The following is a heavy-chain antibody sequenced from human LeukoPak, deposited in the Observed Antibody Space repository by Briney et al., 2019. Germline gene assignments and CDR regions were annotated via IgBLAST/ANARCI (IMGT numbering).Heavy chain of an antibody. CDR3: ASLAAATSNYYGMDV. CDR2: ISGSGSAI. D-gene: IGHD6-13*01. V-gene: IGHV3-11*01. Sequence: GGSLRLSCEASGFTFSDYYMTWIRQAPEKGLEWVSYISGSGSAIYYADSVKGRFTISRDNAKNSLYLQMISLRAEDTAAYYCASLAAATSNYYGMDVWGQGTTVTVSS. CDR1: GFTFSDYY. J-gene: IGHJ6*02.